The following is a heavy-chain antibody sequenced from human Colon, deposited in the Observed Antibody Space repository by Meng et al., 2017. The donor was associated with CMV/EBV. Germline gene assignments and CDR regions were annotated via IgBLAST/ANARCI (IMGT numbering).Heavy chain of an antibody. CDR3: ARRRIVGASLDY. V-gene: IGHV4-39*01. CDR2: IYYTGST. CDR1: GGSISSSNYY. Sequence: TVAGGSISSSNYYWGWIRQPPGKGLEWIGNIYYTGSTYYTPSLKSRVTMSVDKSKNQFSLKLSSMTAADTAVYYCARRRIVGASLDYWGQGTLVTVSS. J-gene: IGHJ4*02. D-gene: IGHD1-26*01.